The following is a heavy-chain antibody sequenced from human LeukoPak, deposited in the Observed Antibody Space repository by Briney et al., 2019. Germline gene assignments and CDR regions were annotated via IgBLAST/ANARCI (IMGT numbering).Heavy chain of an antibody. J-gene: IGHJ4*02. Sequence: GGSLRLSCAASGFTFSRYWMHWVRQAPGKGLVWVSRLNGDGSATTYADSVKGRFTISRDNAKNTLYLQMNSLRAEDTAVYYCAKDDETYYYDSSGYYYPGYFDYWGQGTLVTVSS. D-gene: IGHD3-22*01. CDR1: GFTFSRYW. CDR2: LNGDGSAT. V-gene: IGHV3-74*01. CDR3: AKDDETYYYDSSGYYYPGYFDY.